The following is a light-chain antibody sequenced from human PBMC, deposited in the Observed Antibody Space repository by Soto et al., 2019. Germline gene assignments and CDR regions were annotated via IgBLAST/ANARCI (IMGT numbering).Light chain of an antibody. V-gene: IGLV2-14*01. CDR2: EVS. J-gene: IGLJ2*01. CDR3: SSYTGSTTVV. CDR1: NSDVGAFEY. Sequence: QSALTQPASVSGSPGQSITISCTGTNSDVGAFEYVSWYQQHPGKAPKILIYEVSNRPSGVSNRLSGSKSGNTASLTISGLQAEDEADYYCSSYTGSTTVVFGGGTKVTVL.